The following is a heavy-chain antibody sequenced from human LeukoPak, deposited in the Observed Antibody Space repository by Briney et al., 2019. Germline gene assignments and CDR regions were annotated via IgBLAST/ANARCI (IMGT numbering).Heavy chain of an antibody. J-gene: IGHJ4*02. V-gene: IGHV3-7*01. Sequence: PGGSLRLSCAASGFTFNSHWMNWVRQAPGKGLEWVANIQQDGSQKYYVDSVKGRFTISRDNAKNSLYLQMNSLRAEDTAVYYCARGDTDMGPNFDYWGQGTLVTVSS. CDR1: GFTFNSHW. CDR2: IQQDGSQK. CDR3: ARGDTDMGPNFDY. D-gene: IGHD5-18*01.